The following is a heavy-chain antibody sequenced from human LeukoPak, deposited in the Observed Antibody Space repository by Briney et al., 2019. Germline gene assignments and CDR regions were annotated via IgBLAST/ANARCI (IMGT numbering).Heavy chain of an antibody. D-gene: IGHD2-15*01. CDR2: INHSGST. J-gene: IGHJ4*02. CDR3: ARDRGYCDGGSCYLFDS. V-gene: IGHV4-34*01. CDR1: GGSFSDYY. Sequence: SETLSLICAVYGGSFSDYYWNWIRQPPGKGLEWIGEINHSGSTNYNPSLKSRVTISVDRSKNQFSLKLSSMTAADTAVYYCARDRGYCDGGSCYLFDSWGQGTLVTVSA.